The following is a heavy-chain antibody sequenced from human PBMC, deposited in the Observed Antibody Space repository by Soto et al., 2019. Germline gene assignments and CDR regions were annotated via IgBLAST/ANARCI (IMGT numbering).Heavy chain of an antibody. Sequence: QVQLQESGPGLVRPSGTLSLTCAVSGDSIIGTGWWSWVRQSPGKGLDWIGEVYHSGATNYNPSLKSRGTIAVYTSRNQFSLNLGAVTAADTAVYYCVRNGYYSLDVWGQGTKVTVSS. CDR2: VYHSGAT. J-gene: IGHJ6*02. CDR1: GDSIIGTGW. D-gene: IGHD3-22*01. CDR3: VRNGYYSLDV. V-gene: IGHV4-4*02.